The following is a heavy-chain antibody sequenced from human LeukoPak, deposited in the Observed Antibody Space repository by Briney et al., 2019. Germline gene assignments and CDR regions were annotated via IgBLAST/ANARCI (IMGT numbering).Heavy chain of an antibody. CDR3: ARRRSPSDGDWFDP. V-gene: IGHV2-5*01. CDR2: VYWNDDK. CDR1: GFSLSTSGVA. Sequence: SGPTLVNPTQTLTLTCTFSGFSLSTSGVAVGWFRQPPGGALEWLAPVYWNDDKFYSPSLKSRLTIAKDTSKNQVVLTMTNMDPVDTATFYCARRRSPSDGDWFDPWGLGTLVTVSS. J-gene: IGHJ5*02. D-gene: IGHD4-17*01.